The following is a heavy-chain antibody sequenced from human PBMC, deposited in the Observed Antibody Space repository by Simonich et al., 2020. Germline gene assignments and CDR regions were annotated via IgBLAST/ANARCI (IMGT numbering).Heavy chain of an antibody. V-gene: IGHV1-18*01. CDR2: ISAYNDNT. D-gene: IGHD1-1*01. CDR1: GYTFTSYG. CDR3: ARSTTGTTAFDI. J-gene: IGHJ3*02. Sequence: QVQLVQSGAEVKKPGASVKVSCKASGYTFTSYGISWVRHAPGQGLEWMGWISAYNDNTNYAKKIQGRVTLTTETSTSTADMELRSLRSDDTAVYYCARSTTGTTAFDIWGQGTMVTVSS.